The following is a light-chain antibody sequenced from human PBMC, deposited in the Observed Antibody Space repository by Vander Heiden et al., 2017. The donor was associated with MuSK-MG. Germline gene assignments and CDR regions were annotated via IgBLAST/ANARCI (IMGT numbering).Light chain of an antibody. CDR2: LGS. CDR3: MQDLHNI. Sequence: EIVMTQSPLPLPVTPGEPASVSCRSSQSLLHGNGYSYLDSYLQKAGQSPQLLIYLGSDRDSGVHDRFSGSGSGTDFTLKSSRGEAEDVGLYYGMQDLHNIFGRGTKLEI. CDR1: QSLLHGNGYSY. J-gene: IGKJ2*01. V-gene: IGKV2-28*01.